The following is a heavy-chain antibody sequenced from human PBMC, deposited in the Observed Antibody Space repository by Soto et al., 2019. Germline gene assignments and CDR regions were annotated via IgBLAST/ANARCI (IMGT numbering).Heavy chain of an antibody. Sequence: PGGSLRLSCAVSEFTFSNAWMSWVRQAPGKGLEWVGRIKSKTDGGTTDYAAPVKGRFTISRDDSKNTLYLQMNSLKTEDTAVYYCTTDSGETGNYFDYWGQGTLVTVSS. D-gene: IGHD3-9*01. CDR1: EFTFSNAW. CDR3: TTDSGETGNYFDY. CDR2: IKSKTDGGTT. J-gene: IGHJ4*02. V-gene: IGHV3-15*01.